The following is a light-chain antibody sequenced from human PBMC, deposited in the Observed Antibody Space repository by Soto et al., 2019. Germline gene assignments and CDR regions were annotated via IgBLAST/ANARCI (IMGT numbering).Light chain of an antibody. CDR3: QQYYSTPPT. J-gene: IGKJ4*01. CDR2: CAS. Sequence: DIVMTQSPDSLAVSLGERSTINCKSSQRALYSSNNKNYLPWNQQKPGQPPMLLIYCASTRESGVPDRFSGSGSGTDFTLTISSLQTEDVAVYDCQQYYSTPPTFGGGTKVEIK. CDR1: QRALYSSNNKNY. V-gene: IGKV4-1*01.